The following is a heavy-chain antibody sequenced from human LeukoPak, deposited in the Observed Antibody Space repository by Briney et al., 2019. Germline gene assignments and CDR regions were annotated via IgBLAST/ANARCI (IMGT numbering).Heavy chain of an antibody. Sequence: SQTLSLTCTVSGDSVSSGGYYWSWIRQHPGKGLEWIGYIYYTGCTYYNPSLKSRVSISIDTSKNQFSLKLSSVTAADTAVYYCASFGSWVLKTGAYCTHGACYFDYWGQGTLVTVSS. CDR2: IYYTGCT. V-gene: IGHV4-31*03. D-gene: IGHD2-8*01. J-gene: IGHJ4*02. CDR1: GDSVSSGGYY. CDR3: ASFGSWVLKTGAYCTHGACYFDY.